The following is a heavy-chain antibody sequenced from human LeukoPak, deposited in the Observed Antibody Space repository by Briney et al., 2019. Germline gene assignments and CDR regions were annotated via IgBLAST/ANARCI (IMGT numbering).Heavy chain of an antibody. V-gene: IGHV3-7*01. D-gene: IGHD2-2*02. Sequence: PGGSLRLSCAASGFTFSSYWMSWVRQAPGKGLEWVANIKQDGSEKYYVDSVKGRFTISRDNAKNSLYLQMNSLRAEDTAVYYCARDRGVPAAIVTDYWGQGTLVTVSS. CDR2: IKQDGSEK. J-gene: IGHJ4*02. CDR3: ARDRGVPAAIVTDY. CDR1: GFTFSSYW.